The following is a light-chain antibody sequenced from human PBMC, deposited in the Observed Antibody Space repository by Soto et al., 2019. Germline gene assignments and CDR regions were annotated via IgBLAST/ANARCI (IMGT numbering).Light chain of an antibody. Sequence: QLVLTQSPSASASLGASVKLTCTLSSGHSSYAIAWHQQQPEKGPRYLMRLNSDGSHSKGDGIPDRFSGSSSGAERYLTISSRQSEDEADYYCQTWGTGFHVVFGGGTMLTVL. CDR2: LNSDGSH. CDR3: QTWGTGFHVV. CDR1: SGHSSYA. V-gene: IGLV4-69*01. J-gene: IGLJ2*01.